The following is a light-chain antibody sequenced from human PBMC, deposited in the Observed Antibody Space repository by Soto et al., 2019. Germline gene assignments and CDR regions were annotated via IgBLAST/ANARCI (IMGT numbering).Light chain of an antibody. J-gene: IGLJ2*01. CDR3: SSYTRSTTLNVL. CDR2: EVS. Sequence: VLTQPASVSGSHGQSITISCTGTSSDVGGYKYVSWYQQHPGKVPKLMIYEVSNRPSGVSNRFSGSKSGNTASLSISGLQAEDEAEYYCSSYTRSTTLNVLFGGGTKLTVL. CDR1: SSDVGGYKY. V-gene: IGLV2-14*01.